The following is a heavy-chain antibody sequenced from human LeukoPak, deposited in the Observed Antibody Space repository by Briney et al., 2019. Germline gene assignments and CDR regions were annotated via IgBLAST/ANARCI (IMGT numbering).Heavy chain of an antibody. Sequence: PSETLSLTCAVYGGSFSGYYWSWIRQPPGKGLEWIGEINYSGSTNYNPSLKSRVTISVDTSKNQFSLKLSSVTAADTAVYYRASTPFNYDYIWGSYRYRRAFDIWGQGTMVTVSS. J-gene: IGHJ3*02. CDR3: ASTPFNYDYIWGSYRYRRAFDI. CDR1: GGSFSGYY. D-gene: IGHD3-16*02. CDR2: INYSGST. V-gene: IGHV4-34*01.